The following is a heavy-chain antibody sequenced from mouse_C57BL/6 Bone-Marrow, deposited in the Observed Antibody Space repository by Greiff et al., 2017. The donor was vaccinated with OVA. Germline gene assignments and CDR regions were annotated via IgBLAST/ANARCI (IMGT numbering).Heavy chain of an antibody. Sequence: EVKLMESGGGLVQPGGSLKLSCAASGFTFSDYYMYWVRQTPEKRLEWVAYISSGGDYIYYADTVKGRFTISRDNARNTLYLQMSSLKSEDTAMYYCTRDLYGSSPFDYWGQGTTLTVSS. V-gene: IGHV5-9-1*02. CDR2: ISSGGDYI. J-gene: IGHJ2*01. D-gene: IGHD1-1*01. CDR1: GFTFSDYY. CDR3: TRDLYGSSPFDY.